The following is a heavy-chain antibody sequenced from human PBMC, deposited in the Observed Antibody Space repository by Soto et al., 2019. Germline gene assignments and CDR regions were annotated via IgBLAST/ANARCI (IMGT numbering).Heavy chain of an antibody. CDR3: ARQGLGYCSGGSCYHVFDY. V-gene: IGHV4-59*01. CDR1: GGSISSYY. J-gene: IGHJ4*02. CDR2: IYYSGST. D-gene: IGHD2-15*01. Sequence: SETLSLTCTVSGGSISSYYWSWIRQPPGKGLEWIGYIYYSGSTNYNPSLKSRVTISVDTSKNQFSLKLSSVTAADTAVYYCARQGLGYCSGGSCYHVFDYWGQGTLVTVSS.